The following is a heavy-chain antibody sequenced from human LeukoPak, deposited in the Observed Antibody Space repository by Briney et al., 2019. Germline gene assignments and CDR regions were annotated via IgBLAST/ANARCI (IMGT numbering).Heavy chain of an antibody. D-gene: IGHD1-1*01. CDR3: ARLYRQSKWKYYYYYMEV. V-gene: IGHV4-39*01. CDR1: GGSISSSSYY. CDR2: IYYSGST. Sequence: SETLSLTCTVSGGSISSSSYYWGWIRQPPGKGLEWIGSIYYSGSTYYNPSLKSRVTISVDTSKNQFSLKLSSVTAADTAVYYCARLYRQSKWKYYYYYMEVWGKGTAVTVSS. J-gene: IGHJ6*03.